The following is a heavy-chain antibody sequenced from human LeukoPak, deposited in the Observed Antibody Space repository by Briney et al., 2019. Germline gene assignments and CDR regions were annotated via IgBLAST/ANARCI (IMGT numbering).Heavy chain of an antibody. CDR3: ARGFYYTGMDV. J-gene: IGHJ6*02. D-gene: IGHD3-10*01. V-gene: IGHV4-39*01. CDR1: GDSFSSSSHY. Sequence: SETLSLTCTVSGDSFSSSSHYWGWLRQPPGRGLEWIGSIRNSGNTYYSPSLKSRVTISVDTSKNQFSLKLSSVTAADTAVYYCARGFYYTGMDVWGQGTTVTVSS. CDR2: IRNSGNT.